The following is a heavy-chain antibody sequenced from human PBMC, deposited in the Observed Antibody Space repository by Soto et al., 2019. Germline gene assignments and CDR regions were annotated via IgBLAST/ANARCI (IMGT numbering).Heavy chain of an antibody. D-gene: IGHD5-12*01. Sequence: SETLSLTCTVSGGSISRGDYYWSWLRQPPGKGLEWIGYIYYSGSTYYNPSLKSRVTISVDTSKNQFSLKLSSVTAADTAVYYCARAGRLPYFDYWGQGTLVTVSS. CDR2: IYYSGST. CDR3: ARAGRLPYFDY. CDR1: GGSISRGDYY. V-gene: IGHV4-30-4*01. J-gene: IGHJ4*02.